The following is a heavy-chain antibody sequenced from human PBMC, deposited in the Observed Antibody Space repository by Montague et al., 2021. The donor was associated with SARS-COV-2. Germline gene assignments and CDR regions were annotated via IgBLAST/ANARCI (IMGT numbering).Heavy chain of an antibody. CDR3: AKDPGYSGYEGYFDD. J-gene: IGHJ4*02. Sequence: SLRLSCAASGFAFDYFAMQWARQAPGKGLEWVSGISWNSEGIGYADSVKGRFTISRDNGKKSLYLQMNSLRPEDTALYFCAKDPGYSGYEGYFDDWGQGTLVIVSS. CDR1: GFAFDYFA. CDR2: ISWNSEGI. V-gene: IGHV3-9*01. D-gene: IGHD5-12*01.